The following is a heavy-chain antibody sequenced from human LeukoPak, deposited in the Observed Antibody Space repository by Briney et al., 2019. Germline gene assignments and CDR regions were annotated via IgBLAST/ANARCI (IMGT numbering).Heavy chain of an antibody. CDR3: ARDQEGFDY. J-gene: IGHJ4*02. CDR2: IYPRDGST. CDR1: GYTFTSNY. V-gene: IGHV1-46*01. Sequence: ASVKVSCKAYGYTFTSNYIHWVRQAPGQGLEWMGMIYPRDGSTSYAQKFQGRVTVTRDTSTSTVHMELSGLRSEDTAVYYCARDQEGFDYWGQGTLVTVSS.